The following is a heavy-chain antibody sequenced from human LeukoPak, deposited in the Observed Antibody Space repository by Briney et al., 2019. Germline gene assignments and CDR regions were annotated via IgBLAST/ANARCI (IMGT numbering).Heavy chain of an antibody. D-gene: IGHD6-19*01. CDR1: GDSITPYY. CDR2: VYYTGSGST. Sequence: SETLSLTCTVSGDSITPYYWSWIRQPPGKGLEWIGYVYYTGSGSTSNNPSLKSRVTISVDTSKNQFSLNLKSVTAADTAVYFCARHAVYAGSGWAFDYWGQGTLVTVFS. CDR3: ARHAVYAGSGWAFDY. V-gene: IGHV4-59*08. J-gene: IGHJ4*02.